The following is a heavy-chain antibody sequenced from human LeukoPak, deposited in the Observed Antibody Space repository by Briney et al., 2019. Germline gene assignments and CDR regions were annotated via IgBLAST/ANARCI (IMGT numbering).Heavy chain of an antibody. V-gene: IGHV3-23*01. Sequence: GGSLRLSCAASGFTLSSYAMSWVRQAPGKGLEWVSAISGSGGSTYYADSVKGRFTTSRDNSKNTLYLQMNSLRAEDTAVYYCAKSPSIVPAAHYFDYWGQGTLVTVSS. CDR3: AKSPSIVPAAHYFDY. J-gene: IGHJ4*02. CDR1: GFTLSSYA. D-gene: IGHD2-2*01. CDR2: ISGSGGST.